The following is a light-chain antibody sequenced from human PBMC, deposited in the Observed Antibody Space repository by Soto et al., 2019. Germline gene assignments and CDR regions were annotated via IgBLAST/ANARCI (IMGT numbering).Light chain of an antibody. CDR1: SSDVGAYDY. Sequence: QSALTQRASVSGSPGQSITISCTGTSSDVGAYDYVSWYQQHPGKVPKLMIFDVSNRPSGVSNRFSGSKSGNTASLTISGLQAEDEADYYCSSYTSNNNVLFGAGTKVTVL. V-gene: IGLV2-14*01. CDR3: SSYTSNNNVL. CDR2: DVS. J-gene: IGLJ2*01.